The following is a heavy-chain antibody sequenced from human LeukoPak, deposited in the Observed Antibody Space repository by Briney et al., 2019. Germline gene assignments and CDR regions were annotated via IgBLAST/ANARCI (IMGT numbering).Heavy chain of an antibody. D-gene: IGHD3-22*01. J-gene: IGHJ4*02. CDR3: AKNYYDSSGYETTYFDY. Sequence: GSLRLSCAASGFTFSSYAMSWVRQAPGKGPEWVSAISGSGGSTYYADSVKGRFTISRDNSKNTLYLQMNSLRAEDTAVYYCAKNYYDSSGYETTYFDYWGQGTLVTVSS. CDR2: ISGSGGST. V-gene: IGHV3-23*01. CDR1: GFTFSSYA.